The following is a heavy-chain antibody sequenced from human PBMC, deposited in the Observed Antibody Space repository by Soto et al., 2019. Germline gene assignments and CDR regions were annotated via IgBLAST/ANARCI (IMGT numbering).Heavy chain of an antibody. CDR1: GFTFSSYA. CDR3: AKDGGNSVDYFDY. D-gene: IGHD2-21*02. Sequence: GGSLRLSCAASGFTFSSYAMSWVRQAPGKGLEWVSAISGSGGSTYYAESVKGRFTISRDNSKNTLYLQMNSLRAEDTAVYYCAKDGGNSVDYFDYWGQGTLVTVSS. V-gene: IGHV3-23*01. CDR2: ISGSGGST. J-gene: IGHJ4*02.